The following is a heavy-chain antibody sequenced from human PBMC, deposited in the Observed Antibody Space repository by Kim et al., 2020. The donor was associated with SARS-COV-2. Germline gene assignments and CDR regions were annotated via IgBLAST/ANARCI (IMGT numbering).Heavy chain of an antibody. J-gene: IGHJ2*01. V-gene: IGHV4-31*02. CDR3: ARGLITMIVVNWYFDL. D-gene: IGHD3-22*01. Sequence: SLKSGVTISVDTSKNQLSLKLSSVTAADTAVYYCARGLITMIVVNWYFDLWGRGTLVPVSS.